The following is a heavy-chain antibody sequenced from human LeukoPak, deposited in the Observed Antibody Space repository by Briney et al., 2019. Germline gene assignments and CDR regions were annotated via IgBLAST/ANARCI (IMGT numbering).Heavy chain of an antibody. J-gene: IGHJ5*02. CDR1: GGTFSSYA. V-gene: IGHV1-69*05. D-gene: IGHD3-10*01. CDR3: ARVKPYYYGSGSPLDP. CDR2: IIPIFGTA. Sequence: SVKVSCKASGGTFSSYAISWVRQAPGQGLEWMGGIIPIFGTANYAQKFQGRVTITTDGSTSTAYMELSSLRSEDTAVYYCARVKPYYYGSGSPLDPWGQGTLVTVSS.